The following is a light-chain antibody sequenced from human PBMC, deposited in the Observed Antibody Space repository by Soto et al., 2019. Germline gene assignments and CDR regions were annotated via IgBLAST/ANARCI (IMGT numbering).Light chain of an antibody. J-gene: IGKJ2*01. V-gene: IGKV3D-7*01. CDR3: QQDYNSYT. CDR1: QSVSSSY. CDR2: GAS. Sequence: PGERVTLSCRASQSVSSSYLTWYRQKPGQAPRLLIYGASTRATGIPARFSGSGSGTDFTLTISSLQPEDFAVYYCQQDYNSYTFGQGTKLEIK.